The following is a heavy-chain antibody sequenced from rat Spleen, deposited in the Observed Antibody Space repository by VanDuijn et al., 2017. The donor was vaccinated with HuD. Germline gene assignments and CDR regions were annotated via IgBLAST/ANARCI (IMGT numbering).Heavy chain of an antibody. CDR2: ITNTGGSI. CDR1: GFTLSDHF. CDR3: ARHGYNSYFDY. V-gene: IGHV5-29*01. Sequence: EVQLVESDGGLVQPGKSLKLSCAASGFTLSDHFMAWVRQAPTKGLEWVATITNTGGSIYYPDSVKGRFTISRDNAKNTQYLQMDSLRSEDTATYYCARHGYNSYFDYRGQGVMVTVSS. J-gene: IGHJ2*01. D-gene: IGHD1-9*01.